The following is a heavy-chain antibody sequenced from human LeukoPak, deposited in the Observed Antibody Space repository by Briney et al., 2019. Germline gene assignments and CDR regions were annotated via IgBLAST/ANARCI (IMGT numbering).Heavy chain of an antibody. CDR2: ISGSGGST. CDR1: GFTFSSYA. V-gene: IGHV3-23*01. CDR3: AKDRYVAAVAATLFDY. D-gene: IGHD6-19*01. J-gene: IGHJ4*02. Sequence: GGSLRLSCAASGFTFSSYATSWVRQAPGKGLEWVSAISGSGGSTYYADSVKGRFTISRDNSKNTLYLQMNSLRAEDTAVYYCAKDRYVAAVAATLFDYWGQGTLVTVSS.